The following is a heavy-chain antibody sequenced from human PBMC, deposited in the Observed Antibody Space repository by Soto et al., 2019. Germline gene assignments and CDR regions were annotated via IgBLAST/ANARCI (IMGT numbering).Heavy chain of an antibody. V-gene: IGHV6-1*01. CDR3: AGTTSHQWYYMDV. CDR2: TYYRSRWYN. CDR1: GDSVSSNIAA. D-gene: IGHD1-7*01. Sequence: SQTLSLTCAISGDSVSSNIAAWNWIRLSPSRGLEWLARTYYRSRWYNDYAVSVRSRITVNPDTSKNQFSLQLTSVTPEDTAVYYCAGTTSHQWYYMDVRGKGTTVTVSS. J-gene: IGHJ6*03.